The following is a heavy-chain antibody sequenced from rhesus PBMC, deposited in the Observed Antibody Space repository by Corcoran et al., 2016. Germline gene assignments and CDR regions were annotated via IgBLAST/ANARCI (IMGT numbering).Heavy chain of an antibody. J-gene: IGHJ1*01. CDR3: ARENTVNTPFAF. CDR1: GGSISSNY. Sequence: QLQLQESGPGLVKPSETLSLTCAVSGGSISSNYWSWIRQPPGKGLEWIGRISGSGGRTDYNPTLKRRVTISTETSKNQFSLKLSSVTAADTAGYYCARENTVNTPFAFWGQGALVTVSS. CDR2: ISGSGGRT. V-gene: IGHV4-173*01. D-gene: IGHD4-23*01.